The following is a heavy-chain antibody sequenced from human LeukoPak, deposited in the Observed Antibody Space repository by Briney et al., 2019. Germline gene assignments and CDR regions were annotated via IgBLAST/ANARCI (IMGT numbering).Heavy chain of an antibody. Sequence: ASVKVSCKASGYTFTGYYMHWVRQAPGQGLEWMGWINPNSGGTNYAQKFQGRVTMTRDTSISTAYMELSRLRSDDTAVYYCAGGGIVVVPAAIDAFDIWGQGTMVTVSS. D-gene: IGHD2-2*01. V-gene: IGHV1-2*02. CDR2: INPNSGGT. CDR3: AGGGIVVVPAAIDAFDI. CDR1: GYTFTGYY. J-gene: IGHJ3*02.